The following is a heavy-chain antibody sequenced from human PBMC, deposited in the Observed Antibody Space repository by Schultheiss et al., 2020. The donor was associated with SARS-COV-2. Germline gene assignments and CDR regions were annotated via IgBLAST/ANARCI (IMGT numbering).Heavy chain of an antibody. CDR3: ARDIIVGATTAGWFDP. J-gene: IGHJ5*02. CDR1: GGTFSSYA. D-gene: IGHD1-26*01. Sequence: SVKVSCKASGGTFSSYAISWVRQAPGQGLEWMGGIIPIFGTANYAQKFQGRVTITADESASTAYMELSSLRSEDTAVYYCARDIIVGATTAGWFDPWGQGTLVTVSS. CDR2: IIPIFGTA. V-gene: IGHV1-69*13.